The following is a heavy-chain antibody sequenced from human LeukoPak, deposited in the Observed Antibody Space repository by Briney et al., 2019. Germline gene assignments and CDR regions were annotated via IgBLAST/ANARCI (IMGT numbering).Heavy chain of an antibody. CDR2: ISYDGSNK. J-gene: IGHJ4*02. V-gene: IGHV3-30*04. D-gene: IGHD2-21*02. CDR1: GFTFSSYA. Sequence: PGRSLRLSCAASGFTFSSYAMHWVRQAPGKGLEWVAVISYDGSNKYYADSVKGRFTISRDNSKNTLYLQMNSLRAEDTAVYYCARVLRGDHSAPGDYWGQGTLVTVSS. CDR3: ARVLRGDHSAPGDY.